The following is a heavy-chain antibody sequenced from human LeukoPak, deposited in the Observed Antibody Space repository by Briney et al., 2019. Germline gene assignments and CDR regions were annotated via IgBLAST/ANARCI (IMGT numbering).Heavy chain of an antibody. Sequence: PGGSLRLSCAASGFTFDDYAMNWVRQAPGKGLEGVSGISWNSGSIDYADSGKGRFTISRDNAKNSLYLQMNSLRAEDTALYYCAMRPYSGSQGYYWGQGTLVTVSS. J-gene: IGHJ4*02. CDR2: ISWNSGSI. CDR1: GFTFDDYA. CDR3: AMRPYSGSQGYY. D-gene: IGHD1-26*01. V-gene: IGHV3-9*01.